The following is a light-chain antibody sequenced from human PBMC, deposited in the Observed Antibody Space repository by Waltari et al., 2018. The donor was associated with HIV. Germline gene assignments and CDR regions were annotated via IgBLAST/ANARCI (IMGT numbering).Light chain of an antibody. CDR3: QVWDSTSDHAT. CDR2: DDT. V-gene: IGLV3-21*04. Sequence: SYVLTQPPSVSVAPGKTPRLSCGGKNIESSSVHWYQQKPGQAPVLVINDDTDRPSGIPERFSASNIGNTATLTISRVEAGDEADYYCQVWDSTSDHATFGGGTKLTV. CDR1: NIESSS. J-gene: IGLJ2*01.